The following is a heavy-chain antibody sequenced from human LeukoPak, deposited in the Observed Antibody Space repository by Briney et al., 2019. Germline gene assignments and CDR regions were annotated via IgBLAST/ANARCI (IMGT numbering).Heavy chain of an antibody. Sequence: GGSLRLSCAASGFTFSSYTMNWVRQAPGKGLEWLSYITSSSNTIYYADSVKGRLTISRDNAQNSLYLQMNSLRAEDTAMYYCAREYDPYYYDSSGIGGYWGQGTLVTVSS. CDR2: ITSSSNTI. D-gene: IGHD3-22*01. J-gene: IGHJ4*02. CDR3: AREYDPYYYDSSGIGGY. CDR1: GFTFSSYT. V-gene: IGHV3-48*01.